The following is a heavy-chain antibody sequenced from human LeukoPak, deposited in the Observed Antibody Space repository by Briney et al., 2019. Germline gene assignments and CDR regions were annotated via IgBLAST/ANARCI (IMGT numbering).Heavy chain of an antibody. CDR1: GGSISSGGYS. V-gene: IGHV4-30-4*07. CDR2: IYYSGST. D-gene: IGHD3-16*01. J-gene: IGHJ2*01. CDR3: ARAHYGARGWYFDL. Sequence: SETLSLTCTVSGGSISSGGYSWSWIRQPPGKGLEWIGYIYYSGSTYYNPSLKSRVTISVDTSKNQFSLKLSSVTAADTAVYYCARAHYGARGWYFDLWGRGTLVTVSS.